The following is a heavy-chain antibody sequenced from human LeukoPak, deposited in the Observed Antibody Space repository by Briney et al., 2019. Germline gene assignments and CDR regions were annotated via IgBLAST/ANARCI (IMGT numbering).Heavy chain of an antibody. V-gene: IGHV4-4*07. CDR2: VHFSGST. J-gene: IGHJ4*02. Sequence: SETLSLTCAVFNASVTSHHWAWIRQPAGRGLEWVGRVHFSGSTNYNPFLRSRVALSLDKTKNELSLTLKSVSVADTAVYYCARDDSSRDDSGGYHYWGRGVLVSVSS. CDR1: NASVTSHH. D-gene: IGHD3-22*01. CDR3: ARDDSSRDDSGGYHY.